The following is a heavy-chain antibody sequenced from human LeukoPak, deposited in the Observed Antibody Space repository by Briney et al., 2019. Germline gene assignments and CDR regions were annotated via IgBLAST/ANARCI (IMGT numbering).Heavy chain of an antibody. Sequence: ASVKVSCKASGYTFTSYYMHWVRQAPGQELEWMRIINPSGGSTSYAQKFQGRVTMTRDTSTSTVYMELSSLRSEDTAVYYCARDRNDIVVVPAALGWFDPWGQGTLVTVSS. V-gene: IGHV1-46*01. CDR2: INPSGGST. J-gene: IGHJ5*02. D-gene: IGHD2-2*01. CDR3: ARDRNDIVVVPAALGWFDP. CDR1: GYTFTSYY.